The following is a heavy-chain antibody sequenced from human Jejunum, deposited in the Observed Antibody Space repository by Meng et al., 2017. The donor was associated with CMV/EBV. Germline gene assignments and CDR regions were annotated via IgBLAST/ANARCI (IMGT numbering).Heavy chain of an antibody. Sequence: KGSGYAFANYGIGWVRQAPGRGLEWKGWIRAKNNNKCYAQELQGRVTMTTDISTSTTYMELRSLRSGDTDMYDCARSGINDYGFFDYWGQGSLVTVSS. V-gene: IGHV1-18*01. CDR3: ARSGINDYGFFDY. CDR1: GYAFANYG. CDR2: IRAKNNNK. J-gene: IGHJ4*02. D-gene: IGHD5-12*01.